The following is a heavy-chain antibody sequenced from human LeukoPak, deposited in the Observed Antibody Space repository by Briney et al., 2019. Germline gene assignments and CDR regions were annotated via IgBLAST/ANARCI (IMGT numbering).Heavy chain of an antibody. CDR3: ARRGSSGYYSFFDY. J-gene: IGHJ4*02. D-gene: IGHD3-22*01. CDR2: VYYRGSS. V-gene: IGHV4-59*01. Sequence: SETLSLTCTVSGDSIRSYYWSWIRQPPGKGLEWIGYVYYRGSSNHNPSLKSRVTTSVDTSANRITLRLSSVTPADTAVYYCARRGSSGYYSFFDYWGQGTLVTVSS. CDR1: GDSIRSYY.